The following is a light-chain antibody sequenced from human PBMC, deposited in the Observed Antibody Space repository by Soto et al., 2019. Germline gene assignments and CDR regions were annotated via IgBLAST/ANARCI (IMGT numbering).Light chain of an antibody. J-gene: IGLJ2*01. Sequence: QSALTQPASVSWAPGQSITISCTGTSSDVGKYTFVSWYGQHPGKAPKLIIFEVNKRPSGVSNRFSGSKSGNTASLTISGLQAEDEANYYCCLYGGSNNYVVFGGGTQLTVL. CDR3: CLYGGSNNYVV. V-gene: IGLV2-23*02. CDR2: EVN. CDR1: SSDVGKYTF.